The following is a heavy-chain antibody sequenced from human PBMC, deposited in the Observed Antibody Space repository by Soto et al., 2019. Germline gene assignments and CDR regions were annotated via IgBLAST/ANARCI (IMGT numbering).Heavy chain of an antibody. J-gene: IGHJ4*02. CDR3: ASSYGSGYRAFDY. Sequence: QVQLVQSGAEVKRPGSSVKVSCKASGDTFTFYSINWVRQAPGLGLEWMGRINPILSMSNYAQRFQGRVTTTADKSTSTVYMELSSLRSEATAIYYCASSYGSGYRAFDYWGQGALVTVSS. CDR2: INPILSMS. CDR1: GDTFTFYS. D-gene: IGHD3-10*01. V-gene: IGHV1-69*02.